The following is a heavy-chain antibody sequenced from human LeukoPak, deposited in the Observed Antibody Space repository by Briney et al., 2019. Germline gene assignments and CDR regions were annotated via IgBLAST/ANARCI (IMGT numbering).Heavy chain of an antibody. Sequence: GSVKVSCKASGYTFTSYAMNWVRQAPGQGHEWMGWINTNTGNPTYAQGFTGRFVFSLDTSVSTAYLQISSLKAEDTAVYYCARVDDYGDYVGAFDIWGQGTMVTVSS. D-gene: IGHD4-17*01. J-gene: IGHJ3*02. CDR1: GYTFTSYA. CDR2: INTNTGNP. V-gene: IGHV7-4-1*02. CDR3: ARVDDYGDYVGAFDI.